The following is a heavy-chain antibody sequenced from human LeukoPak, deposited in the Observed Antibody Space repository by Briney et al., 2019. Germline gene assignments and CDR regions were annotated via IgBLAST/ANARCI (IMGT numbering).Heavy chain of an antibody. D-gene: IGHD6-19*01. Sequence: SETLSLTCTVSGGSISSYYWSWIRQPPGKGLEWIGYIYYSGSTNYNPSLKSRVTISVDTSKNQFSLKLTSVTAADTATYYCARETSLAGFASGLGFNYWGQGILVTVSS. V-gene: IGHV4-59*01. CDR1: GGSISSYY. CDR3: ARETSLAGFASGLGFNY. J-gene: IGHJ4*02. CDR2: IYYSGST.